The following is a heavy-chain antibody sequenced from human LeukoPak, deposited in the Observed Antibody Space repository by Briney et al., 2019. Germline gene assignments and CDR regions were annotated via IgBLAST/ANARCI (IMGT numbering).Heavy chain of an antibody. D-gene: IGHD6-13*01. J-gene: IGHJ1*01. CDR1: GGSISSSSYY. CDR3: ARDTIAAAGPGYFQH. Sequence: SETLSLTCTVSGGSISSSSYYWGWIRQPPGKGLEWIGSIYYSGSTYYNPSLKSRVTISVDTSKNQFSLELSSVTAADTAVYYCARDTIAAAGPGYFQHWGQGTLVTVSS. CDR2: IYYSGST. V-gene: IGHV4-39*07.